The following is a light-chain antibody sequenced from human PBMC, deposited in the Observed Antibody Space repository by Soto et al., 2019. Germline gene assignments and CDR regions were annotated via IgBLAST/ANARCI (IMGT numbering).Light chain of an antibody. J-gene: IGKJ4*01. CDR1: RRIDTH. V-gene: IGKV1-39*01. CDR3: QQSYTTPPT. CDR2: AAS. Sequence: DIQMTQSPSSLAVSVGDRVTITCRASRRIDTHLNWYHQKSGKAPKLLIYAASTLQSEVPSRFSVSGSGTDYTITISSLQPEDVATYYCQQSYTTPPTCGGGTNVEI.